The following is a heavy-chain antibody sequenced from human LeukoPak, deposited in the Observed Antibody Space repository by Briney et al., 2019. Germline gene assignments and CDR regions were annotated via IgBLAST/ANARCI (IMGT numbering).Heavy chain of an antibody. V-gene: IGHV1-18*01. CDR1: GYIFSNHG. CDR3: ARDGIEYGSGNIYSNGMDV. D-gene: IGHD3-10*01. CDR2: ITTYNGNI. Sequence: EASVKVSCKAAGYIFSNHGISWVRQAPGEGLEWMGWITTYNGNIAYAQKFQGRVTMTTDTSTTKAYMELRSLRSDDTAVYYGARDGIEYGSGNIYSNGMDVWGKETTVTVSS. J-gene: IGHJ6*04.